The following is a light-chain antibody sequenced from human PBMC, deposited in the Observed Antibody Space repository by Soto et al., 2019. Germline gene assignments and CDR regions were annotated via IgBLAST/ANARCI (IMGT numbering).Light chain of an antibody. CDR3: QQSYSTPYT. J-gene: IGKJ2*01. CDR2: AAS. CDR1: QSISSY. V-gene: IGKV1-39*01. Sequence: DIQMTQSPSSLSASVGDRVTITCRASQSISSYLNWYQQKPGKAPRLLIYAASSPQSGVPSRFSRSESETDFALTISSRQPEGFATYYCQQSYSTPYTFGQGTKLEIK.